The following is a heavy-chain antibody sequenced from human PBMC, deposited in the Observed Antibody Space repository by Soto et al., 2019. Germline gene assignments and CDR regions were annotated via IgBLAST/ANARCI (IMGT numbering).Heavy chain of an antibody. CDR1: GITFRNFG. CDR2: ISSDGSDK. Sequence: QVQLVESGGGVVQPGRSPRLYCAASGITFRNFGMHWVRQAPGKGLEWVAAISSDGSDKYYSDSVKGRFTISRDNSKNTLFLQMNSLRVEDTAVYYCAKGSEVARQELDYWGQGTLGTVSS. J-gene: IGHJ4*02. CDR3: AKGSEVARQELDY. V-gene: IGHV3-30*18. D-gene: IGHD2-15*01.